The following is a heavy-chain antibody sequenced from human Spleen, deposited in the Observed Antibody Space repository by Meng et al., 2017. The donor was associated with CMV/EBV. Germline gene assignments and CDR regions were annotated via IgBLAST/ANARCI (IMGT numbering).Heavy chain of an antibody. CDR2: IYYSGTT. V-gene: IGHV4-59*01. CDR3: AKWAGIEAIGGVYYYYGMDV. CDR1: GASIRSYY. D-gene: IGHD3-16*01. Sequence: SETLSLTCTVPGASIRSYYWSWIRQTPGRGLEWIGNIYYSGTTNYNPSHKSRVTMSVDTSNNPFSLNLNSVTAADTAVYFCAKWAGIEAIGGVYYYYGMDVWGQGTTVTVSS. J-gene: IGHJ6*02.